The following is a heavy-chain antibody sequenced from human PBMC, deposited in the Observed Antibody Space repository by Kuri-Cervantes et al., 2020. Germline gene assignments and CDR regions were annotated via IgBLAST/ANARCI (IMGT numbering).Heavy chain of an antibody. Sequence: GGSLRLSCAASGFTFSSYGMHWVRQAPGKGLEWVAFIRYDGSNKYYTDSVKGRFTISRDNSKNTLYLLMNSLRAEDTAIYYCAKVGGYDWAYYYYMDVWGKGTTVTVSS. CDR2: IRYDGSNK. CDR1: GFTFSSYG. J-gene: IGHJ6*03. CDR3: AKVGGYDWAYYYYMDV. V-gene: IGHV3-30*02. D-gene: IGHD5-12*01.